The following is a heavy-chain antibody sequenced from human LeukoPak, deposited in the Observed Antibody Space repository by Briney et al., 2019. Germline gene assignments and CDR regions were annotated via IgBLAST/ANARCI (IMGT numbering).Heavy chain of an antibody. V-gene: IGHV3-53*01. CDR2: IYSGGST. Sequence: GGSLRLSCAASGFTVSSNYMSWVRQAPGKGLEWVSVIYSGGSTYYADSVKGRFTISRDNSKNTLYLQMNSLRAEDTAVYYCARVVSSSWYNWFDPWGQGTLVTVSS. D-gene: IGHD6-13*01. CDR3: ARVVSSSWYNWFDP. J-gene: IGHJ5*02. CDR1: GFTVSSNY.